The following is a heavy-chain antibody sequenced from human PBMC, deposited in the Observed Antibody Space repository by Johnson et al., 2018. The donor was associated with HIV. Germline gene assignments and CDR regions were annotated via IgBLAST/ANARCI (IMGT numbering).Heavy chain of an antibody. V-gene: IGHV3-13*01. CDR2: IGTAGDT. Sequence: VQLVESGGGLIQSGGSLRLSCEASGFSSRSYDMHWVRQRTGKGLEWVSGIGTAGDTYYPASVKGRFTISRVNAKNSLYLQMNSLRAGDTAVYYCVAATGANGLDIWGQGTKVTVSS. CDR1: GFSSRSYD. D-gene: IGHD1-26*01. J-gene: IGHJ3*02. CDR3: VAATGANGLDI.